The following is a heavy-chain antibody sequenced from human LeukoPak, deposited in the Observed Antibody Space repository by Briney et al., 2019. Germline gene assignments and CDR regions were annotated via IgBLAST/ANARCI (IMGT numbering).Heavy chain of an antibody. D-gene: IGHD6-19*01. J-gene: IGHJ4*02. CDR3: ASMTGYSSGWPDY. CDR2: ISSSGSTI. Sequence: GGSLRLSCAASGFTFSSYEMNWVRQAPGKGLEWVSYISSSGSTIYYADSVKGRFTISRDNAKNSLYLQMNSLRAEDTSVYYCASMTGYSSGWPDYWGQGTLVTVSS. CDR1: GFTFSSYE. V-gene: IGHV3-48*03.